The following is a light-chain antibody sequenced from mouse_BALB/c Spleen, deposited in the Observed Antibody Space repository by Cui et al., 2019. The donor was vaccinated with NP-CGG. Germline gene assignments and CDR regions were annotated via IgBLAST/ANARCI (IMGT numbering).Light chain of an antibody. V-gene: IGLV1*01. CDR1: TGAVTTSNY. CDR2: GTN. Sequence: AAVTQEFALTTSPGETVTLTCRSSTGAVTTSNYANWVQEKPDHLFTGLIGGTNNRVPGVPARFSGSLIGDKAALTITGAQTEDEAIYFCALWYSNHWVFGGGTKLTVL. J-gene: IGLJ1*01. CDR3: ALWYSNHWV.